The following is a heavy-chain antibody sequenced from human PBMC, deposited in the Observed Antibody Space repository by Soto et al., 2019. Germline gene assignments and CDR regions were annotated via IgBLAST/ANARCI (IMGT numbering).Heavy chain of an antibody. CDR2: IIPIFGTA. V-gene: IGHV1-69*06. Sequence: GASVKVSCKASGGTFGSYAISWVRQAPGQGLEWMGGIIPIFGTANYAQKFQGRVTITADKSTSTAYMELSSLRSEDTAVYYCARRSSNDYYYYGMDVWGQGTTVTVSS. CDR1: GGTFGSYA. J-gene: IGHJ6*02. D-gene: IGHD2-15*01. CDR3: ARRSSNDYYYYGMDV.